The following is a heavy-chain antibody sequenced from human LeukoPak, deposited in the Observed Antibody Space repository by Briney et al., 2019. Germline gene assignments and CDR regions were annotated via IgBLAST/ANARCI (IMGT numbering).Heavy chain of an antibody. CDR3: ARSPEGYLGDY. D-gene: IGHD2-15*01. J-gene: IGHJ4*02. Sequence: SVKVSCTASGGTFNNYAITWVRQAPGQGLEWMGGLNPIFGTTNYAQKFQGRFTITADESTSTTFMELSSLRSEDTAIYYCARSPEGYLGDYWGQGTLVTVSS. V-gene: IGHV1-69*13. CDR2: LNPIFGTT. CDR1: GGTFNNYA.